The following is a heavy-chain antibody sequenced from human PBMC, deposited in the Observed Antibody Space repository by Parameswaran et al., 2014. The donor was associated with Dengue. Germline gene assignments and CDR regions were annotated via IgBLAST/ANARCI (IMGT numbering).Heavy chain of an antibody. J-gene: IGHJ4*02. CDR3: ARRRDGYFDY. CDR2: IYPGDSDT. V-gene: IGHV5-51*01. Sequence: PGKGLEWMGIIYPGDSDTRYSPSFLGQATISADKSISTAYLQWSSLQASDTAMYYCARRRDGYFDYWGQGTLVTVSS.